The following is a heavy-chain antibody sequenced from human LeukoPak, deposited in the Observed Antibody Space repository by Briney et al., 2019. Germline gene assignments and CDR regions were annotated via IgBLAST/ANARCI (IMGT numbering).Heavy chain of an antibody. CDR3: AKDQDSWIQLWFRGNYGMDV. J-gene: IGHJ6*02. Sequence: GGSLRLSCAASGFTFSSYGMHWVRQAPGKGLEWVAVISYDGSNKYYADSVKGRFTISRDNSKNTLYLQMNSLRAEDTAVYYCAKDQDSWIQLWFRGNYGMDVWGQGTTVTVSS. CDR2: ISYDGSNK. CDR1: GFTFSSYG. V-gene: IGHV3-30*18. D-gene: IGHD5-18*01.